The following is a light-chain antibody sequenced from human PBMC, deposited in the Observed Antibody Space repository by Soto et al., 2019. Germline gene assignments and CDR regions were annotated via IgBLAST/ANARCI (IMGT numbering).Light chain of an antibody. CDR1: QTLLYSSNNKNY. CDR2: WAS. Sequence: DIVMTQSPDSLSVPLGERATISCKPSQTLLYSSNNKNYLAWFQQKPGQPPKLLIYWASTRNSGVPDRFSGSGSGTDFTLIISGLQAEDAAIYYCQQYYHVPVTFGQGTRLEI. J-gene: IGKJ5*01. CDR3: QQYYHVPVT. V-gene: IGKV4-1*01.